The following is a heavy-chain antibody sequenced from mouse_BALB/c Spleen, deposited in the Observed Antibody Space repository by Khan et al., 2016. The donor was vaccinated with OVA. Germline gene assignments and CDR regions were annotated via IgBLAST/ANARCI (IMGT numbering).Heavy chain of an antibody. Sequence: VQLVESGPELKKPGETVKISCKASGYTFTNYGMNWVKQAPGKALKWMGWISTYTGEPTYADDFKGRFAFTLETSASTAYLQINNLKNEDTATDFCTRPPHCSYVLVYWGQGTSVTVSS. V-gene: IGHV9-3-1*01. CDR1: GYTFTNYG. CDR2: ISTYTGEP. CDR3: TRPPHCSYVLVY. J-gene: IGHJ4*01.